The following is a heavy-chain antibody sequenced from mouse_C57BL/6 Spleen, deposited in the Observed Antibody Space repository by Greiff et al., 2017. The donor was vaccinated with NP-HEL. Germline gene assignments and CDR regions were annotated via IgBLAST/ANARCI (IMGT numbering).Heavy chain of an antibody. CDR1: GYTFTSYW. D-gene: IGHD2-3*01. J-gene: IGHJ4*01. Sequence: QVQLQQPGAELVRPGTSVKLSCKASGYTFTSYWMHWVKQRPGQGLEWIGVIDPSDSYTNYNQKFKGKATLTVDTSSSTAYMQLSSLTSEDSAVYYCARGRVYDGYDYYAMDYWGQGTSVTVSS. CDR3: ARGRVYDGYDYYAMDY. V-gene: IGHV1-59*01. CDR2: IDPSDSYT.